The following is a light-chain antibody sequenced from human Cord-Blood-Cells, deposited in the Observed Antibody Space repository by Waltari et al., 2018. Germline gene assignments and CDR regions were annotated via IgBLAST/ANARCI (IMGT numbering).Light chain of an antibody. Sequence: QSALTQPASVSGSPGQSITISCTGTSSDVGSYNLVSWYQQHPGKAPKRMLYEGSERPSGVSNRFSGSKSGNTASLTISGLQAEDEADYYCCSYAGSSTLVFGGGTKLTVL. J-gene: IGLJ3*02. CDR2: EGS. V-gene: IGLV2-23*01. CDR1: SSDVGSYNL. CDR3: CSYAGSSTLV.